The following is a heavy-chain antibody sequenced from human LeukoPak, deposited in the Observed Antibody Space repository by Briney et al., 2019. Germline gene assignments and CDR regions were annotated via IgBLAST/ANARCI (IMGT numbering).Heavy chain of an antibody. Sequence: LSGGSLRLSCAASGFTFSTYAMTWVRQVPGKGLECVSIISGSGDTYYADSVKGRFTISRNNSKNTLYLQMNSLRAEDTAVYYCAKKHSSSSDSFDIWGHGTMVTVSS. V-gene: IGHV3-23*01. J-gene: IGHJ3*02. CDR2: ISGSGDT. D-gene: IGHD6-6*01. CDR3: AKKHSSSSDSFDI. CDR1: GFTFSTYA.